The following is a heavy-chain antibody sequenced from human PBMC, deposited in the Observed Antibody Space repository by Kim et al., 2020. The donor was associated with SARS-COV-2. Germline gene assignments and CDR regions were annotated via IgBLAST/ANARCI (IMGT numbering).Heavy chain of an antibody. CDR1: GFSLERYV. D-gene: IGHD2-15*01. V-gene: IGHV3-23*01. J-gene: IGHJ6*02. CDR2: ISTSGDRT. CDR3: ARPYCSGDRCYGTDEFFHFMDV. Sequence: GGSMRLSCAASGFSLERYVMTWVRQAAGKGLEWVSGISTSGDRTYYADSVKGRFTISRDNSRNTLYLQINSLRAEDTALYFCARPYCSGDRCYGTDEFFHFMDVWGQGTTVTVSS.